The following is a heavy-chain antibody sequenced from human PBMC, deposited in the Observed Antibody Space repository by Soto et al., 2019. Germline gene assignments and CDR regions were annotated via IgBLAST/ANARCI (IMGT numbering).Heavy chain of an antibody. D-gene: IGHD2-2*01. J-gene: IGHJ4*02. V-gene: IGHV3-23*01. CDR3: AKEDVVPPAMAGWVVRIHDY. CDR2: ISGSGDTS. Sequence: VQLLESGGGLVQPGGSLRLSCAASGFTFSSCGMSWVRQAPGKGLEWVSAISGSGDTSYYADSVKGRFTISRDNSKSILFLQMKSVGAKDTAVYYCAKEDVVPPAMAGWVVRIHDYWGQGTLVTVSS. CDR1: GFTFSSCG.